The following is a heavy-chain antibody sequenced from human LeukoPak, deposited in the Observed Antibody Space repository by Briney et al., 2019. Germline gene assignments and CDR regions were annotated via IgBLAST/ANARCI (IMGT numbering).Heavy chain of an antibody. D-gene: IGHD5-24*01. Sequence: SETLSLTCTVSGGSISSYYWSWIRQPPGKGLEWMGYIYYSGSTNYNPSLKSRVTISVDTSKNQFSLKLSSVTAADTAVYYCARASRWLRTLFDYWGQGTLVTVSS. CDR3: ARASRWLRTLFDY. V-gene: IGHV4-59*01. CDR2: IYYSGST. CDR1: GGSISSYY. J-gene: IGHJ4*02.